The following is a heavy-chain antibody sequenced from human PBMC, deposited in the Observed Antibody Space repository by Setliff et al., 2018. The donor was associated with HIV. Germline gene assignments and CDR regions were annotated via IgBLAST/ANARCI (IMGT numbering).Heavy chain of an antibody. V-gene: IGHV4-39*07. CDR1: GGSISSGSYY. J-gene: IGHJ6*03. CDR3: ARGARLLAGYSDRWDYYYMAV. Sequence: PSETLSLTCTVSGGSISSGSYYWGWIRQPPGKGLEWIGSIYYSGSTNYNPSLKSRVTISVDTSKNQFSLKVNSVTAADTAVYYCARGARLLAGYSDRWDYYYMAVWGKGTTVTVSS. D-gene: IGHD6-13*01. CDR2: IYYSGST.